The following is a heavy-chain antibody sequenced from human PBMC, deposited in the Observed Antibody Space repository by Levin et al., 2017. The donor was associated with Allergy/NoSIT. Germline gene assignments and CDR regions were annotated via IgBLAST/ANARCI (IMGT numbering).Heavy chain of an antibody. CDR3: ATRGYRYGQAFDY. V-gene: IGHV3-64*01. D-gene: IGHD5-18*01. J-gene: IGHJ4*02. CDR2: INSNGGNT. CDR1: GFTISGYA. Sequence: PGGSLRLSCAASGFTISGYAMHWVRQAPGKGLEYVSAINSNGGNTYYANSVKGRFTISRDNSKNMVYLQMGSLRAEDMAVYYCATRGYRYGQAFDYWGQGTLVTVSS.